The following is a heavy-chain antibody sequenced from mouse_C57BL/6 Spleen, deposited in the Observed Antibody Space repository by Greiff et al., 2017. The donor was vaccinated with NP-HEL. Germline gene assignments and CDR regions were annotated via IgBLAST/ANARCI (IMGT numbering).Heavy chain of an antibody. Sequence: EVKLMESGGGLVQPGGSLSLSCAASGFTFTDYYMSWVRQPPGKALEWLGFIRNKANGYTTEYSASVKGRFTISRDNSKSILYLQMNALRAEDSATYYCASPHYGGYAMDYWGQGTSVTVSS. J-gene: IGHJ4*01. CDR2: IRNKANGYTT. D-gene: IGHD1-1*01. CDR1: GFTFTDYY. V-gene: IGHV7-3*01. CDR3: ASPHYGGYAMDY.